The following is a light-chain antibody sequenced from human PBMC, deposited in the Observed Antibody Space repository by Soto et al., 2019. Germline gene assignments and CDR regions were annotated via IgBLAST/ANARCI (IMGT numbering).Light chain of an antibody. CDR1: SSDVGGYNY. Sequence: QSVLTQPASVSGSPGQSITISCTGTSSDVGGYNYVSWYQQHPGKAPKLMIYEVSNRPSGVSNRFSGSKSGNTASLTISGFQAEDEADYYCSSYTSSSTLEVVFGGGTKVTVL. V-gene: IGLV2-14*01. CDR3: SSYTSSSTLEVV. CDR2: EVS. J-gene: IGLJ2*01.